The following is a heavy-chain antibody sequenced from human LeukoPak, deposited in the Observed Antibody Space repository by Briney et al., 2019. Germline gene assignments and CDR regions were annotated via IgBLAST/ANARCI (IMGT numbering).Heavy chain of an antibody. CDR1: GYSFTSYW. Sequence: GESLQISCQGSGYSFTSYWIGWVRQMPGKGLEWMGIIYPGDSDTRYSPSFQGQVTIPADKSISTAYLQWSSLKASDTAMYYCARPASHGQQFALDYWGQGTLVTVSS. V-gene: IGHV5-51*01. CDR2: IYPGDSDT. J-gene: IGHJ4*02. D-gene: IGHD6-13*01. CDR3: ARPASHGQQFALDY.